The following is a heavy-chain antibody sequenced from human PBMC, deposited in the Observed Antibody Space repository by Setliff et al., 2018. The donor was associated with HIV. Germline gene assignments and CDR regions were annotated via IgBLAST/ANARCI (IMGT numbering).Heavy chain of an antibody. CDR1: GYNFTNYG. V-gene: IGHV1-18*04. Sequence: VASVKVSCKASGYNFTNYGITWVRQAPGQGLEWMGWISADSGNTKYAQNVQGRVTMTTDTSASTAYMEVRRLRSDDTAVYYCARVGTSGFRSDFHFDYWGQGTLVTVSS. CDR3: ARVGTSGFRSDFHFDY. J-gene: IGHJ4*02. D-gene: IGHD2-8*01. CDR2: ISADSGNT.